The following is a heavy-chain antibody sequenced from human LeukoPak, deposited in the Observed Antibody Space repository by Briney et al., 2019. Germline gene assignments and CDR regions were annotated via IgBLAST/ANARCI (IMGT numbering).Heavy chain of an antibody. CDR3: ANVPAQLWSLGVDY. V-gene: IGHV3-23*01. CDR2: ISGSGGST. J-gene: IGHJ4*02. D-gene: IGHD5-18*01. CDR1: GFTFSSYA. Sequence: GSLRLSCAASGFTFSSYAMSWVRQAPGKGLEWVSAISGSGGSTYYADSVKGRFTISGDNSKNTLYLQMNSLRAEDTAVYCCANVPAQLWSLGVDYWGQGTLVTVSS.